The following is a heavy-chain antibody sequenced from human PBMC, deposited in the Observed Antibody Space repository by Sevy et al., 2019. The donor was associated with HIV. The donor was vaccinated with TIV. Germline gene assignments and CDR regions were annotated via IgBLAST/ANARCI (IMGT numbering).Heavy chain of an antibody. J-gene: IGHJ4*02. D-gene: IGHD3-3*01. Sequence: GESLKISCAASGFAFSSHAMHWVRQAPGKGLEWVAVISYDGSNKYYADSVKGRFTISRDNSKNTLYLQMNSLRAEDTAVYYCAKDGFPVYYDFWSGYYDFDYWGQGTLVTVSS. CDR3: AKDGFPVYYDFWSGYYDFDY. CDR1: GFAFSSHA. CDR2: ISYDGSNK. V-gene: IGHV3-30*04.